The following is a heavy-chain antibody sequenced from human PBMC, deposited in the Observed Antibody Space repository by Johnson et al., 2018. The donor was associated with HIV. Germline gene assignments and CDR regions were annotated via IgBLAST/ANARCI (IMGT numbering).Heavy chain of an antibody. CDR3: ARGRKTVTTVRPSAFDI. V-gene: IGHV3-7*02. CDR1: GFTFNTYW. CDR2: IKLDGSEK. Sequence: VQLVESGGGLVQPGGSLRLSCAASGFTFNTYWMSWVRQAPGKGLEWVANIKLDGSEKYFVDSVKGRFTISRDNSKNTLYLQMNSLRAEDTAVYYCARGRKTVTTVRPSAFDIWGQGTMVTVSS. J-gene: IGHJ3*02. D-gene: IGHD4-17*01.